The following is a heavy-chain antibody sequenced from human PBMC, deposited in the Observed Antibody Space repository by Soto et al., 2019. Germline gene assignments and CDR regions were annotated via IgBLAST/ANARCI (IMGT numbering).Heavy chain of an antibody. J-gene: IGHJ4*02. V-gene: IGHV1-46*03. CDR3: ARALDYIWGSYRYGLDY. Sequence: QVQLVQSGAEVKKPGASVKVSCKASGYTFTSYYMHWVRQAPGQGLEWMGITNPSGGSTSYAQKFQGRVTMTRDTSTSTVYMELSSLRSEDTAVYYCARALDYIWGSYRYGLDYRGQGTLVTVSS. CDR2: TNPSGGST. D-gene: IGHD3-16*02. CDR1: GYTFTSYY.